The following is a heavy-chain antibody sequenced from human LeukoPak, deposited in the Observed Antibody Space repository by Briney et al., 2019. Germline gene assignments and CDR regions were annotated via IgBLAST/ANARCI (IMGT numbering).Heavy chain of an antibody. CDR1: GGSISSSNW. CDR3: ARRRFIYGSGSYYNPYYMDV. J-gene: IGHJ6*03. Sequence: SGTLSLTCAVSGGSISSSNWWSWVRQPPGKGLEWIGEIYHSGSTNYNPSLKSRVTISVDTSKNQFSLKLSSVTAADTAVYYCARRRFIYGSGSYYNPYYMDVWGKGTTVTISS. D-gene: IGHD3-10*01. V-gene: IGHV4-4*02. CDR2: IYHSGST.